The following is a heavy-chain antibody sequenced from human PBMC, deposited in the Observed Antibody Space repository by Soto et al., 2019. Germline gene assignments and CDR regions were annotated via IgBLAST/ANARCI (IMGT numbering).Heavy chain of an antibody. D-gene: IGHD6-13*01. CDR3: ARENLAAADDY. V-gene: IGHV3-30-3*01. J-gene: IGHJ4*02. Sequence: GESLKISCAASGFTFSSYAMHWVRQAPGKGLEWVAVISYDGSKKYYADSVKGRFTISRDNSKNTLYLQMNSLRAEDTAVYYCARENLAAADDYWGQGTLVTVSS. CDR1: GFTFSSYA. CDR2: ISYDGSKK.